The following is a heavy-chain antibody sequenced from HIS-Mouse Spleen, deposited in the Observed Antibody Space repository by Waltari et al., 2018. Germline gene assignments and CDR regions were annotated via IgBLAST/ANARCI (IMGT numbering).Heavy chain of an antibody. D-gene: IGHD3-22*01. CDR2: ISSSSSTI. V-gene: IGHV3-48*01. Sequence: EVQLVESGGGLVQPGGSLRLSCAASGLTFSSYSMNWVRQAPGKGLEWVSYISSSSSTIYYADSVKGRFTISRDNAKNSLYLQMNSLRSEDTAVYYCARYRGYYGDYWGQGTLVTVSS. J-gene: IGHJ4*02. CDR3: ARYRGYYGDY. CDR1: GLTFSSYS.